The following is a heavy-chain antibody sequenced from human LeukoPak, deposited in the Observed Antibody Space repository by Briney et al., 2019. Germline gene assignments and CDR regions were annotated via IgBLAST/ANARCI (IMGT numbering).Heavy chain of an antibody. CDR1: GFTFSSYA. V-gene: IGHV3-30-3*01. D-gene: IGHD2-2*01. CDR2: ISYDGSNK. Sequence: GGSLRLSCAASGFTFSSYAMHWVRQAPGKGLEWVAVISYDGSNKYYADSVKGRFTISRDNSKNTLYLQMNSLRAEDTAVYYCARERQYWDIVVVPAVHDAFDIWGQGTMVTVSS. J-gene: IGHJ3*02. CDR3: ARERQYWDIVVVPAVHDAFDI.